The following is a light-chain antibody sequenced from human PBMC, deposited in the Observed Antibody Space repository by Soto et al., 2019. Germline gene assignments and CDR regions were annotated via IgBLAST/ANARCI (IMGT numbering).Light chain of an antibody. CDR2: EVN. CDR3: SSYAGSNNVV. CDR1: HSDFGGYNY. Sequence: QPVLTQPPSASGSPGQSVTISCTGAHSDFGGYNYVSWYQQHPGKAPKLMIFEVNKRPSGVPDRFSGSKFGNTASLTVSGLQAEDEADYYCSSYAGSNNVVFGGGTQLTVL. J-gene: IGLJ2*01. V-gene: IGLV2-8*01.